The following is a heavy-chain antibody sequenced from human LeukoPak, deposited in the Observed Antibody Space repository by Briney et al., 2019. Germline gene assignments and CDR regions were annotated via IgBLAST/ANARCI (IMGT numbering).Heavy chain of an antibody. J-gene: IGHJ4*02. D-gene: IGHD6-19*01. V-gene: IGHV3-23*01. Sequence: GGSLRLSCEASGFIFNTYAIYWVRQARGKGLEWVSGICGSGGCTYYADSVKGRFTISRDNSKNTVYLQMNSLTADDTAVYYCAKTTVGYSSGRYPGWPADSWGQGALVTVSS. CDR1: GFIFNTYA. CDR3: AKTTVGYSSGRYPGWPADS. CDR2: ICGSGGCT.